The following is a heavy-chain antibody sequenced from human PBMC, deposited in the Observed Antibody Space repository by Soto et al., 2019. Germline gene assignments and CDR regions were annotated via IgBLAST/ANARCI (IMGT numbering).Heavy chain of an antibody. D-gene: IGHD4-17*01. CDR2: IRNTFDT. J-gene: IGHJ5*02. V-gene: IGHV3-23*01. Sequence: EVQLLESGGDVVQPGGSLRLSCAASGFTFSNYGMNWVRQAPGKGLEWVSSIRNTFDTYYADSVEGRFTISRDNSKNISYRKMNDLRAEETAMYYWVKKFDDRRTTFWFARWGQGTRVTVSS. CDR1: GFTFSNYG. CDR3: VKKFDDRRTTFWFAR.